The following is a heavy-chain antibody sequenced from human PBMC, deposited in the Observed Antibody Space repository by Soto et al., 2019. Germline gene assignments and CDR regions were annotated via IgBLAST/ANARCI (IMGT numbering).Heavy chain of an antibody. V-gene: IGHV1-69*01. CDR2: IILISETT. D-gene: IGHD2-2*01. Sequence: QVQLVQSGAEVKKPWSSVKVSCKASGGTFSSYAISWVRQAPGQGLEWMGGIILISETTNYAQKFQGRVTITADESKSTAYMELSSLRSEDTAVYYCARSQGSSTSLEIYYYYYYGMDVWGQGTTVTVSS. J-gene: IGHJ6*02. CDR3: ARSQGSSTSLEIYYYYYYGMDV. CDR1: GGTFSSYA.